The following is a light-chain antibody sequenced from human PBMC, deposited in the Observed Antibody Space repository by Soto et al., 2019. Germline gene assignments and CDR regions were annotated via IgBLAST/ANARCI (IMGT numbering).Light chain of an antibody. CDR3: AAWDDSLSGWM. J-gene: IGLJ3*02. V-gene: IGLV1-44*01. CDR1: SSNIGSHT. Sequence: QSVLTQPPSASGTPGQRVTISCSGSSSNIGSHTVNWYQQLPGTAPKVLIYNDNQRPSGVPDRFSGSKSGTSAALAISGPQSEDEDDYYCAAWDDSLSGWMFGGGTKLTVL. CDR2: NDN.